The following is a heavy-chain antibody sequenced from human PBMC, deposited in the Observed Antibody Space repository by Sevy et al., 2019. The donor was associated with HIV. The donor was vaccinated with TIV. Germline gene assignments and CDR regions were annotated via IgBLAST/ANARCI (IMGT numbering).Heavy chain of an antibody. V-gene: IGHV1-24*01. D-gene: IGHD3-16*02. CDR2: FDPEDGET. CDR1: GYTLTELS. CDR3: ATREAYDYVWGSYRFAFDI. J-gene: IGHJ3*02. Sequence: ASVKVSYKVSGYTLTELSMHWVRQAPGKGLEWMGGFDPEDGETIYAQKFQGRVTMTEDTSTDTAYMELSSLRSEDTAVYYCATREAYDYVWGSYRFAFDIWGQGTMVTVSS.